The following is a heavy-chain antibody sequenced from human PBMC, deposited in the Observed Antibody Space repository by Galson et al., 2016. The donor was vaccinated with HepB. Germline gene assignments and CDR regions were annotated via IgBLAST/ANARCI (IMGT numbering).Heavy chain of an antibody. Sequence: SETLSLTCTVSGRSIDGYYWSWVRQPPGKGMEWIGYIYYNVDTDYNPSLKSRVAMSLDTSKNHFSLRLSSVTAADTAVYFCAGRYSGSLDSWGQGTLVTVSS. J-gene: IGHJ4*02. CDR1: GRSIDGYY. CDR3: AGRYSGSLDS. D-gene: IGHD1-26*01. CDR2: IYYNVDT. V-gene: IGHV4-59*08.